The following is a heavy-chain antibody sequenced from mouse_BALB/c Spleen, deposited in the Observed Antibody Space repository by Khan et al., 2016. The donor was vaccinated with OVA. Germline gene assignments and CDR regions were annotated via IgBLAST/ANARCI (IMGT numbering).Heavy chain of an antibody. Sequence: EVKLLESGPSLVKPSQTLSLTCSVSGYSFTSVYWSLFLQFPGNKLEYMGYMIYTGYTYYNPSLKSRISITRHPSKKQYYLQLNSGTTEDTDTEYCARSNYRYAFAYWGKGNLVTVSA. V-gene: IGHV3-8*02. D-gene: IGHD2-14*01. CDR1: GYSFTSVY. J-gene: IGHJ3*01. CDR3: ARSNYRYAFAY. CDR2: MIYTGYT.